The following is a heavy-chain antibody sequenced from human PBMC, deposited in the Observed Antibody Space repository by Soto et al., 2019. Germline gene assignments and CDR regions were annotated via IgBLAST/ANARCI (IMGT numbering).Heavy chain of an antibody. CDR1: GFSLSTSGVG. CDR3: VHANDFLSGTNWFDP. D-gene: IGHD3-3*01. CDR2: IYWDDDK. Sequence: QITLKESGPTLVKPTQTLTLTCSLSGFSLSTSGVGVGWIRQPPGKALEWLALIYWDDDKRYSPSLKSRLTITKDTSKNQVVLTMTKMDPVDTATYYCVHANDFLSGTNWFDPWGQGTLVTVSS. J-gene: IGHJ5*02. V-gene: IGHV2-5*02.